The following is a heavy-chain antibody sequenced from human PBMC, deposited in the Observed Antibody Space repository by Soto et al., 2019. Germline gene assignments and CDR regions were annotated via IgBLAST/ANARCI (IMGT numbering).Heavy chain of an antibody. V-gene: IGHV1-18*01. Sequence: ASVKVSCKASGYTFTSYGISWVRQAPGQGLEWMGWISAYNGNTNYAQKLQGRVTMATDTSTSSAYMELRSLRSDDTAVYYCARDLCDYYDVSGSRNPNSYYGMDVWGQGTTVTVSS. CDR1: GYTFTSYG. CDR2: ISAYNGNT. D-gene: IGHD3-22*01. J-gene: IGHJ6*02. CDR3: ARDLCDYYDVSGSRNPNSYYGMDV.